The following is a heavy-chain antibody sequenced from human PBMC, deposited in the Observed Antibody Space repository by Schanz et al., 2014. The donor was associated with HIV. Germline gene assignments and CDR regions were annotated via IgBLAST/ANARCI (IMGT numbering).Heavy chain of an antibody. Sequence: EVQLVESGGGLVKPGESLRLSCAGSGLTFSGYSMNWVRQAPGKGLEWVSSISSGSTYIFYADSVKGRFTISRDNANNSLYLQMNSLRAEDTAVYYCARDSWYGDYWGLGTLVTVSS. CDR3: ARDSWYGDY. V-gene: IGHV3-21*04. CDR2: ISSGSTYI. J-gene: IGHJ4*02. CDR1: GLTFSGYS. D-gene: IGHD6-13*01.